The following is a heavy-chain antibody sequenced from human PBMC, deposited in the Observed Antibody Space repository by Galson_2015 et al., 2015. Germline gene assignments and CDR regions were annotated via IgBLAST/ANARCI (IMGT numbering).Heavy chain of an antibody. CDR3: AKPAVDRGMFDY. D-gene: IGHD5-12*01. CDR1: GFTFSSYA. J-gene: IGHJ4*02. Sequence: SLRLSCAASGFTFSSYAMSWVRQAPGKGLEWVSAISGSGGSTYYADSVKGRFTISRDNSKNTLYLLMNSLRAEDTAVYYCAKPAVDRGMFDYWGQGTLSPSPQ. CDR2: ISGSGGST. V-gene: IGHV3-23*01.